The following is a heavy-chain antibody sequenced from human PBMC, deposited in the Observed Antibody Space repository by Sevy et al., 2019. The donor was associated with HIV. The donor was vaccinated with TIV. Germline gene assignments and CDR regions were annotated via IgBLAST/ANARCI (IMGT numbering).Heavy chain of an antibody. CDR1: GGSISSSSYY. V-gene: IGHV4-39*01. Sequence: SETLSLTCTVSGGSISSSSYYWGWIRQPPGKGLEWIGSIYYSGSTYYNPSLKSRVTISVDTSKNQFSLKLSSVTAADTAVYYCARHVNDFWSGYRLERFDYWGQGTLVTVSS. CDR2: IYYSGST. CDR3: ARHVNDFWSGYRLERFDY. J-gene: IGHJ4*02. D-gene: IGHD3-3*01.